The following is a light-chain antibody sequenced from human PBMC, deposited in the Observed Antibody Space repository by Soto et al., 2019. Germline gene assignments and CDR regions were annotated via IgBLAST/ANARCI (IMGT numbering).Light chain of an antibody. CDR3: QTWYTDIQVI. CDR2: LNSDGSH. J-gene: IGLJ2*01. CDR1: SGHSTYA. Sequence: QSVLTQSPSASASLGASVKLTCTLSSGHSTYAIAWHQQQPEKGPRYLMKLNSDGSHSKGDGIPDRFSGSSSGAERYLTISSLQSEAEADYYCQTWYTDIQVIFGGVTKLTVL. V-gene: IGLV4-69*01.